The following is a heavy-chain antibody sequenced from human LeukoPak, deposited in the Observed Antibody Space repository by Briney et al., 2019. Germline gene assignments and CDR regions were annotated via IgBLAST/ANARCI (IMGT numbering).Heavy chain of an antibody. D-gene: IGHD1-26*01. Sequence: PGGSLRLSCAASGFTFSSYAMSWIRQPPGKGLEWIGEINHSGSTNYNPSLKSRVTISVDTSKNQFSLKLSSVTAADTAVYYCARASVSYGPDDYWGQGTLVTVSS. J-gene: IGHJ4*02. V-gene: IGHV4-34*01. CDR1: GFTFSSYA. CDR2: INHSGST. CDR3: ARASVSYGPDDY.